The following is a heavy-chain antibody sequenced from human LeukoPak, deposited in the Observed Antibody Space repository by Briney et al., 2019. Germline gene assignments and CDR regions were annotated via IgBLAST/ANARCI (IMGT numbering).Heavy chain of an antibody. CDR1: GCTFSSYS. V-gene: IGHV3-21*01. Sequence: GGXXRLSCAASGCTFSSYSMNWVRQAPGKGLDSFSSISSITTYIYYADSVKARFTISRDNAKNSLYLQMNSLRAEDTAVYYCARDTGSSSLWGQGTLVTVSS. J-gene: IGHJ4*02. CDR2: ISSITTYI. D-gene: IGHD6-6*01. CDR3: ARDTGSSSL.